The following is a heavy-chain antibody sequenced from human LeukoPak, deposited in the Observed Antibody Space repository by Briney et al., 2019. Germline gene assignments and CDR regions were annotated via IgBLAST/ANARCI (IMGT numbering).Heavy chain of an antibody. D-gene: IGHD3-10*01. Sequence: GGSLRLSCAASRFTFSSYAMLWVRQLPGKGLEWVAIISYDGSNTYYADSVKGRFTISRDNSKNTLYLQMNSLRAEDTAVYYCAKEGVWFGENYYYYYMDVWGKGTTVTISS. CDR3: AKEGVWFGENYYYYYMDV. CDR2: ISYDGSNT. V-gene: IGHV3-30*04. J-gene: IGHJ6*03. CDR1: RFTFSSYA.